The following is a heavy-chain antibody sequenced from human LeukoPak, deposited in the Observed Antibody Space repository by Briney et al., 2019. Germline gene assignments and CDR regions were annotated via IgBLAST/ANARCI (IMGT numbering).Heavy chain of an antibody. V-gene: IGHV5-51*01. J-gene: IGHJ4*02. CDR3: ARRGGPRGSSWYFGSGWYTH. CDR1: GYSFTSYW. Sequence: HGESLKISCKGSGYSFTSYWIGWVRQMPGKGLEWMGIIYPGDSDTRYSPSFQGQVTISADKSISTAYLQWSSLKASDTAMYYCARRGGPRGSSWYFGSGWYTHWGQGTLVTVSS. D-gene: IGHD6-13*01. CDR2: IYPGDSDT.